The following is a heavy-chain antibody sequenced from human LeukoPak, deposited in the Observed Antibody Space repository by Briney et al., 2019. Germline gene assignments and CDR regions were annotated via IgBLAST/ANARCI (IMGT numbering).Heavy chain of an antibody. J-gene: IGHJ4*02. D-gene: IGHD6-19*01. CDR3: ARHGSGWYADFDY. CDR1: GGSISSGSYY. CDR2: IYTSGST. V-gene: IGHV4-61*02. Sequence: SETLSLTCTVSGGSISSGSYYWSWIRQPAGKGLEWIGRIYTSGSTNYNPSLKSRVTISVDTSKNQFSLKLSSVTAADTAVYYCARHGSGWYADFDYWGKGTLVTVSS.